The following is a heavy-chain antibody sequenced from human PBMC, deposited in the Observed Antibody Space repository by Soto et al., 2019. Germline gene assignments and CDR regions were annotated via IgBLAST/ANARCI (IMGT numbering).Heavy chain of an antibody. J-gene: IGHJ4*02. CDR1: GFAFSSYG. CDR2: ISYDGSLQ. V-gene: IGHV3-30*03. Sequence: QAQLVESGGGVVQPGRSLRLSCAAYGFAFSSYGMHWVRHAPGAGLEWVAVISYDGSLQHYADSVKGRFTISRDNSKNMVLLQISSLRAEDTAVYYCVSDRGYGHASVPYSWGQGTLVSVSS. CDR3: VSDRGYGHASVPYS. D-gene: IGHD5-18*01.